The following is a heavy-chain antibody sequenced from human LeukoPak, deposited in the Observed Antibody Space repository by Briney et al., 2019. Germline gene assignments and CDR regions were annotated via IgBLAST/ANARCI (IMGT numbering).Heavy chain of an antibody. CDR1: GFTFGSYW. Sequence: GGSLRLSCAASGFTFGSYWMHWVRQAPGKGLEWVANIKQDGSEKYYVDSVKGRFTISRDNVKNSLYLQMNGLRAEDTAVYYCARGTPFGGYWGQGTLVTVSS. D-gene: IGHD3-16*01. J-gene: IGHJ4*02. V-gene: IGHV3-7*03. CDR2: IKQDGSEK. CDR3: ARGTPFGGY.